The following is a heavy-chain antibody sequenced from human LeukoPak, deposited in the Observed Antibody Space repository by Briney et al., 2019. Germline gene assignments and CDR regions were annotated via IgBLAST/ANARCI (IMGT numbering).Heavy chain of an antibody. Sequence: SETLSLTCTVSGGSISSGSYYWSWIRQPAGKGLEWIGRIYTSGSTNYNPSLKSRVTISVDTSKNQFSLKLSFVTAADTAVYYCARGYYDSSGPTPPGYWGQGTLVTVSS. D-gene: IGHD3-22*01. V-gene: IGHV4-61*02. CDR3: ARGYYDSSGPTPPGY. J-gene: IGHJ4*02. CDR1: GGSISSGSYY. CDR2: IYTSGST.